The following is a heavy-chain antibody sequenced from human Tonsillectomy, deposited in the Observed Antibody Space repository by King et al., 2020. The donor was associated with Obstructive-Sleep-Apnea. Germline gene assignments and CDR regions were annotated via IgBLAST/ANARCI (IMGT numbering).Heavy chain of an antibody. CDR3: AREVGCSGGSCYTRFDP. CDR1: GYTFTSYG. J-gene: IGHJ5*02. V-gene: IGHV1-18*01. Sequence: VQLVESGAEVKKPGASVKVSCKASGYTFTSYGISWGRQAPGQGREWMGWISAYNGNTNYAQKVQGRVTMTTDTSTSTAYMELRSLRSDDTAVYYCAREVGCSGGSCYTRFDPWGQGTLVTVSS. D-gene: IGHD2-15*01. CDR2: ISAYNGNT.